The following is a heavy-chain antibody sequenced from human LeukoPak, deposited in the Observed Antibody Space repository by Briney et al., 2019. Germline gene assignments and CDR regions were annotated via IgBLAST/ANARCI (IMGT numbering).Heavy chain of an antibody. Sequence: SVKVSCKASGGTFSSYAISWVRQAPGQGLEWMGGIIPIFGTANYAQKFQGRVTITADESTSTAYMELSSLRSEDTAVYYCARSRRKVDTAMVNPRDLLNYYYYGMDVWGQGTTVTVSS. CDR3: ARSRRKVDTAMVNPRDLLNYYYYGMDV. J-gene: IGHJ6*02. V-gene: IGHV1-69*13. CDR1: GGTFSSYA. CDR2: IIPIFGTA. D-gene: IGHD5-18*01.